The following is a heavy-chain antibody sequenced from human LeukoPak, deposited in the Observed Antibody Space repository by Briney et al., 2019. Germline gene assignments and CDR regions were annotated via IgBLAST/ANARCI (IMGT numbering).Heavy chain of an antibody. Sequence: PPETLSLTCTVSGGSISSYYWSWIRQPPGKGLEWIGYIYYSGSTTYNPSLTSRVSISVDTSKNHFSLKLSPVTAADTAVYYCASNYYGSGSLDYWGQGTLVTVSS. CDR3: ASNYYGSGSLDY. V-gene: IGHV4-59*08. CDR2: IYYSGST. CDR1: GGSISSYY. J-gene: IGHJ4*02. D-gene: IGHD3-10*01.